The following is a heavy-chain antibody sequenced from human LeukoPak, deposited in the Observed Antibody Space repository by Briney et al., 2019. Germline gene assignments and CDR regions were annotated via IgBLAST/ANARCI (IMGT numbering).Heavy chain of an antibody. CDR3: ARVQTPYYYYYMDV. J-gene: IGHJ6*03. V-gene: IGHV1-69*05. CDR1: GGTFSSYA. Sequence: GASVKVSCKASGGTFSSYAISWVRQAPGQGLEWMGGIIPIFGTANYAQKFQGRVTITTDESTSTAYMELSSLRSEDTAVYYCARVQTPYYYYYMDVWGTGTTVTVSS. CDR2: IIPIFGTA.